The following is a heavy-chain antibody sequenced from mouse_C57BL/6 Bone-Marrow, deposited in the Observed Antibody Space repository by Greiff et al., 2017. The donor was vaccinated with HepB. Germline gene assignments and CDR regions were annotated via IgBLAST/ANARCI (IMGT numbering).Heavy chain of an antibody. J-gene: IGHJ3*01. CDR1: GFTFSSYT. CDR3: AREGRQPLAY. V-gene: IGHV5-9*01. CDR2: ISGGGGNT. Sequence: DVHLVESGGGLVKPGGSLKLSCAASGFTFSSYTMSWVRQTPEKRLEWVATISGGGGNTYYPDSVKGRFTISRDNAKNTLYRQMSSLGSEDTALYYCAREGRQPLAYWGQGTLVTVSA. D-gene: IGHD3-2*01.